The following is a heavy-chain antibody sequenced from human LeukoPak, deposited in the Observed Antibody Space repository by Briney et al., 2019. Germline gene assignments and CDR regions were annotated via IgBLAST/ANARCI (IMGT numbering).Heavy chain of an antibody. CDR2: IDPSGGST. CDR3: ARSPYYYDSSGYLLFDY. Sequence: ASVKVSCKASGYIFTSYYMHWVRQAPGQGLEWMGIIDPSGGSTIYAQKFQGRVTMTRDTSTSTVYMELSSLRSEDTAVYYCARSPYYYDSSGYLLFDYWGQGTLVTVSS. D-gene: IGHD3-22*01. CDR1: GYIFTSYY. J-gene: IGHJ4*02. V-gene: IGHV1-46*01.